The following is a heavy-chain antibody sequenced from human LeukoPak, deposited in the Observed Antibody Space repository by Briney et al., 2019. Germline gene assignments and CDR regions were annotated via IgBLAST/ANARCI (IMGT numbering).Heavy chain of an antibody. J-gene: IGHJ4*02. D-gene: IGHD2/OR15-2a*01. V-gene: IGHV3-30*04. Sequence: GRSLRLSCAASGFTFSSYAMHWVRQAPGKGLEWVAVVSYDGSNKYYADSVKGRFTISRDNSKNTLYLQMNSLRAEDTAVYYCAREGKSMAPFDYWGQRTLVTVSS. CDR3: AREGKSMAPFDY. CDR1: GFTFSSYA. CDR2: VSYDGSNK.